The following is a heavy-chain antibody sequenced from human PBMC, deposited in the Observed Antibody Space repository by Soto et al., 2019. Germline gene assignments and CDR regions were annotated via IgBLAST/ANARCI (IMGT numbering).Heavy chain of an antibody. CDR3: ATQRDYGDYGAFDY. V-gene: IGHV1-2*04. Sequence: VKVSCKASGYTFTGYYMHWVRQAPGQGLEWMGWINPKSGGTNYAEKFQGWVTMTRDTSISAAYMELNRLTSDDSAMYYCATQRDYGDYGAFDYWGQGTLVTVSS. CDR1: GYTFTGYY. D-gene: IGHD4-17*01. J-gene: IGHJ4*02. CDR2: INPKSGGT.